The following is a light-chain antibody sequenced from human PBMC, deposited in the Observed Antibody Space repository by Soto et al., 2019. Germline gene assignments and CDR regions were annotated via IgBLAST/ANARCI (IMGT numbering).Light chain of an antibody. Sequence: DIQMTQSPSTLSASVGGRVTITCRASQSISSWLAWYQQKPGKAPKLLIYKASSLESGVPSRFSGSGSGTEFTLTISSLQPDDFATYYCQQYSTYSRTFGQGTKVEIK. CDR2: KAS. CDR3: QQYSTYSRT. J-gene: IGKJ1*01. CDR1: QSISSW. V-gene: IGKV1-5*03.